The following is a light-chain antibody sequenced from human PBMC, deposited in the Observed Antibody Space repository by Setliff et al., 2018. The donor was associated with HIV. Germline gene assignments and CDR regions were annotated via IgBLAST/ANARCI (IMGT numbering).Light chain of an antibody. CDR1: SNDIGSYTH. J-gene: IGLJ1*01. CDR2: EVR. CDR3: SSYAITNTLP. V-gene: IGLV2-14*03. Sequence: QSALTQPASVSGSPGQSITISCTGTSNDIGSYTHVSWYQQHPGKAPKLIIYEVRNRPSGVSNRFSGSKSGNTASLTISGLQAEDEADYYCSSYAITNTLPFGTGTKGTVL.